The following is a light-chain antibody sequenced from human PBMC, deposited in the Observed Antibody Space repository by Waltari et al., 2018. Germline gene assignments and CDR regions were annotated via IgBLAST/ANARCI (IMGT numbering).Light chain of an antibody. Sequence: DIQMTQSPSTLSASVGDRVTITCRASQSISSWLAWYQQKPGKAPKLLIYDVSSLESGVPSRFSGSGSGTEFTLTISSLQAEDVAVYYCQEYYTDSLTFGGGTKVEIK. V-gene: IGKV1-5*01. CDR2: DVS. CDR3: QEYYTDSLT. CDR1: QSISSW. J-gene: IGKJ4*01.